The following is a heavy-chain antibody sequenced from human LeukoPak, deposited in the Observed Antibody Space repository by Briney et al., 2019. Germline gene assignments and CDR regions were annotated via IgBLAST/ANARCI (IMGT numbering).Heavy chain of an antibody. D-gene: IGHD2-2*01. CDR1: GFTFSSYW. CDR2: INSDGSST. CDR3: AKGGRYCSSTSCSPPDY. V-gene: IGHV3-74*01. Sequence: GGSLRLSCAASGFTFSSYWMHWVRQAPGKGLVWVSRINSDGSSTSYADSVKGRFTISRDNAKNTLYLQMNSLRAEDTAVYYCAKGGRYCSSTSCSPPDYWGQGTLVTVSS. J-gene: IGHJ4*02.